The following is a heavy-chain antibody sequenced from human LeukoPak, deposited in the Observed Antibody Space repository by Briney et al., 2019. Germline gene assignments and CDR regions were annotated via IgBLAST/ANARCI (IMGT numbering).Heavy chain of an antibody. CDR2: INPNSGGT. D-gene: IGHD4-17*01. CDR1: GYTFTGYY. J-gene: IGHJ4*02. Sequence: ASVKVSCKASGYTFTGYYMHWVRQAPGQGLEWMGWINPNSGGTNYEQKFQGRVTMTRDTSISTAYMELSRQRSDDTAVYYCARDLVTTFFDYWGQGTLVTVSS. V-gene: IGHV1-2*02. CDR3: ARDLVTTFFDY.